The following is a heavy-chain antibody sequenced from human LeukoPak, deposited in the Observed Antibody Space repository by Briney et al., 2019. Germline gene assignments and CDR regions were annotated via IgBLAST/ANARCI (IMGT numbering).Heavy chain of an antibody. CDR3: ATPGRYSSGWYGVYFQH. CDR1: GGSISSYY. CDR2: IYYSGST. D-gene: IGHD6-19*01. J-gene: IGHJ1*01. Sequence: SETLSLTCTVSGGSISSYYWSWIRQPPGKGLEWIGYIYYSGSTNYNPSLKSRVTTSVDTSKNQFSLKLNSVTAADTAVYYCATPGRYSSGWYGVYFQHWGQGTLVTVSS. V-gene: IGHV4-59*01.